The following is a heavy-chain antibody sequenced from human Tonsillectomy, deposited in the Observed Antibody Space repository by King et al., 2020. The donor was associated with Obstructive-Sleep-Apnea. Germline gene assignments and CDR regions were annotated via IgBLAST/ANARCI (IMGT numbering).Heavy chain of an antibody. J-gene: IGHJ6*02. CDR1: GYTFTSYG. CDR3: ARTTVEELRYFDWLLVMDV. V-gene: IGHV1-18*01. Sequence: QLVQSGAEVKKPGASVKVSCKSSGYTFTSYGISWVRQAPGQGLEWMGWSSAYNGNTNYVQKLQGRVTMTTDTSTNTAYMELRSLRSDDTAVYYCARTTVEELRYFDWLLVMDVWGQGTTVTVSS. CDR2: SSAYNGNT. D-gene: IGHD3-9*01.